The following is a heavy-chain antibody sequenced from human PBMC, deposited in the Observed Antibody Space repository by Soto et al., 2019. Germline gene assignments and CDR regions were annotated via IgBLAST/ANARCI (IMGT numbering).Heavy chain of an antibody. V-gene: IGHV3-74*01. CDR1: GFTFSGSW. CDR3: ARGIFGSGTANDY. Sequence: EVQLVESGGGLVQPGGSLRLSCAASGFTFSGSWMHWVRQAPGKGLVWVSRINGDGSGTSYADFVKGRFTISRDNTKNTLDLQMNGLRAEDTAVYYCARGIFGSGTANDYWGQRTLGTDSS. D-gene: IGHD3-10*01. CDR2: INGDGSGT. J-gene: IGHJ4*02.